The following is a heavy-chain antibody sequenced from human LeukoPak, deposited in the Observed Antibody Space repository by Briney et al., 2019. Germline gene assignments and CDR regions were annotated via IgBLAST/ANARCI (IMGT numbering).Heavy chain of an antibody. CDR1: RFTFSNYG. Sequence: PGGSLRLSCAASRFTFSNYGMHWVRQAPGEGLEWVAFIRYDGSNKYYADSVKGRFTISRDNSENTLYLQMNSLRADDTAVYYCAMKAVPRPRLHDAFDFWGQGTVVSVSS. D-gene: IGHD5-24*01. CDR3: AMKAVPRPRLHDAFDF. CDR2: IRYDGSNK. V-gene: IGHV3-30*02. J-gene: IGHJ3*01.